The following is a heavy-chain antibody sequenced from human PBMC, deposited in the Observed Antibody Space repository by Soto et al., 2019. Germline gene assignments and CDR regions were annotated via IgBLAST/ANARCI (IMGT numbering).Heavy chain of an antibody. V-gene: IGHV4-39*01. D-gene: IGHD6-6*01. CDR1: GGSISSSSFY. CDR2: IYYSGST. J-gene: IGHJ4*02. Sequence: QMQLQESGPGLVKPSETLSLTCTVSGGSISSSSFYWGWIRQPPGKGLEWIANIYYSGSTYYNPSLKSRVTIAVDTSKNQFSLKLSSVTAADTALYYCARRNIAAHDFDYWGLGILVTDSS. CDR3: ARRNIAAHDFDY.